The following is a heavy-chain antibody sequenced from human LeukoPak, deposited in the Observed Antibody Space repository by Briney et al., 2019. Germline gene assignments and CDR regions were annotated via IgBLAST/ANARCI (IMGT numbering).Heavy chain of an antibody. CDR1: GFPFSSYW. CDR2: IKQDGSAK. V-gene: IGHV3-7*01. D-gene: IGHD3-22*01. CDR3: ARSSAAAFDI. J-gene: IGHJ3*02. Sequence: GGSLRLSCAASGFPFSSYWMYWVRQAPGKGLEWVANIKQDGSAKPYVDSVKGRFTISRDNAKNSLYLQMNTLRAEDTAVYYCARSSAAAFDIWGQGTMVTVSS.